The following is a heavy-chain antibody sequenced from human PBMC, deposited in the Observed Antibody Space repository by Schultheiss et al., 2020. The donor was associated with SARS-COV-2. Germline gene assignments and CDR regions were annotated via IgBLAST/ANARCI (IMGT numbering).Heavy chain of an antibody. CDR2: IYYSGST. CDR1: GGSISSGDYY. J-gene: IGHJ3*02. Sequence: SQTLSLTCTVSGGSISSGDYYWSWIRQPPGKGLEWIGYIYYSGSTYYNPSLKSRVTISVEMSKNQFSLKLKSVTAADAAVYFCARQSKYDRGGYQDAFDIWGQGTMVTVSS. D-gene: IGHD3-22*01. V-gene: IGHV4-30-4*01. CDR3: ARQSKYDRGGYQDAFDI.